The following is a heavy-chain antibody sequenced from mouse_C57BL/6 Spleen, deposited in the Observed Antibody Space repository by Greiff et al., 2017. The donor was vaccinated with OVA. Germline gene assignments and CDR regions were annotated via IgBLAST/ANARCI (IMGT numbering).Heavy chain of an antibody. CDR1: GYTFTDYT. CDR3: ARHDDYDGAWFAY. Sequence: VQLVQSGAELVKPGASVKLSCKASGYTFTDYTIHWVKQRPGQGLEWIGWFYPGSGSIKYNEKFKDKATLTADKSSSTAYMKLSRLTSEDSAVYVCARHDDYDGAWFAYWGQGTLVTVSA. V-gene: IGHV1-62-2*01. J-gene: IGHJ3*01. D-gene: IGHD2-12*01. CDR2: FYPGSGSI.